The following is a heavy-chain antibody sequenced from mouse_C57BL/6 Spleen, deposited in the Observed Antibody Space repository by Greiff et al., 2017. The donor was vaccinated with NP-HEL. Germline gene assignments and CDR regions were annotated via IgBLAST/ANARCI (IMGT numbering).Heavy chain of an antibody. D-gene: IGHD2-10*02. CDR1: GYTFTGYW. J-gene: IGHJ2*01. V-gene: IGHV1-9*01. CDR3: ARLGYGNSFDD. Sequence: VQLQQSGAELMKPGASVKLSCKATGYTFTGYWIEWVKQRPGHGLEWIGEILPGSGRTYYNEKFKGKATFTADTSSNTAYMQLSSLTTEDTAIYYCARLGYGNSFDDWGQGTTLTVSS. CDR2: ILPGSGRT.